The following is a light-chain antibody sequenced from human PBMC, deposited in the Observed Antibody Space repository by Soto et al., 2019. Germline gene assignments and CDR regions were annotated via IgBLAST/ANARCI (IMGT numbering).Light chain of an antibody. CDR2: GAS. CDR1: QSVSSSY. Sequence: EIVLTQSPGTLSLSPGERATLSCRASQSVSSSYLAGCQQKPGQAPRSLIYGASSRATGIPDRLRGRGTGTDLTLTISRLEPEDFAVYYFQQYASQHLPFGGVTKVDIK. CDR3: QQYASQHLP. V-gene: IGKV3-20*01. J-gene: IGKJ4*01.